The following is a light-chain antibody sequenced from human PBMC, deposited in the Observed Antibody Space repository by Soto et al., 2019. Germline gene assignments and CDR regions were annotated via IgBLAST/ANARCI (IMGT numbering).Light chain of an antibody. V-gene: IGLV1-44*01. Sequence: QLVLTQPPSASGTPGQRVTISCSGRTSNIGDNTINWYQQLPGTAPKLLIYNNNQRPSGVPDRFSGSKSGTSASLAIDGLQFEDEADYYCASWHDSLKEIFGGGTKLTVL. CDR2: NNN. CDR1: TSNIGDNT. J-gene: IGLJ2*01. CDR3: ASWHDSLKEI.